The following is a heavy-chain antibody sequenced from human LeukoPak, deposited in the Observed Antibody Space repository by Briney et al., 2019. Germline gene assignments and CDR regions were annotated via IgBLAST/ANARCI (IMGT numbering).Heavy chain of an antibody. CDR1: GYSLTNYW. CDR2: VYPGDSNI. Sequence: GESLKISCKGSGYSLTNYWIGWVRQMPGKGLEWLGIVYPGDSNIKYSPSFQGQVTISADKSFNTAYLQWGSLKASDTAMYYCARSYCSSSSCPFGMDVWGQGTTVTVSS. CDR3: ARSYCSSSSCPFGMDV. D-gene: IGHD2-2*01. V-gene: IGHV5-51*01. J-gene: IGHJ6*02.